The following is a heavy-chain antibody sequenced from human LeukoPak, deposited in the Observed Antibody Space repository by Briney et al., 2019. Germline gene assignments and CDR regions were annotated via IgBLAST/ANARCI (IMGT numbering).Heavy chain of an antibody. D-gene: IGHD3-3*01. CDR2: IGGRDDRT. CDR1: GFTFTGHT. J-gene: IGHJ4*02. Sequence: PGGSLRLSCAASGFTFTGHTMTWLRQAPGKGLEWVSIIGGRDDRTYYADSVKGRFTISRDNSKNTLYLQMNSPRGEDTAVYYCAKDPNPFYDFWSGYKWGQGTLVTVSS. V-gene: IGHV3-23*01. CDR3: AKDPNPFYDFWSGYK.